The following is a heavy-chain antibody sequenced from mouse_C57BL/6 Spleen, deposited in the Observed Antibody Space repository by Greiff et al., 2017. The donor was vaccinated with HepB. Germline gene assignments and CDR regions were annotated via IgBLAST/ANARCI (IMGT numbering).Heavy chain of an antibody. J-gene: IGHJ4*01. CDR2: IRNKANNHAT. CDR3: TRGYYSNYDAMDY. Sequence: EVKVVESGGGLVQPGGSMKLSCAASGFTFSDAWMDWVRQSPEKGLEWVAEIRNKANNHATYYAESVKGRFTISRDDSKSSVYLQMNSLRAEDTGIYYCTRGYYSNYDAMDYWGQGTSVTVSS. D-gene: IGHD2-5*01. CDR1: GFTFSDAW. V-gene: IGHV6-6*01.